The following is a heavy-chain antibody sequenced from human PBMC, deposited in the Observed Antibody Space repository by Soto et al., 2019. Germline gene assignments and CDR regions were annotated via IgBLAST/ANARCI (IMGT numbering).Heavy chain of an antibody. CDR2: INHSGST. V-gene: IGHV4-34*01. Sequence: SETLSLTCAVYGGSFSGYYWSWIRQPPGKGLEWIGEINHSGSTNYNPSLESRVAISVDTSKNQFSLRLTSVTAADTAVYFCARVRTEYAGLDYWGQGTLVTVSS. CDR1: GGSFSGYY. CDR3: ARVRTEYAGLDY. D-gene: IGHD2-2*01. J-gene: IGHJ4*02.